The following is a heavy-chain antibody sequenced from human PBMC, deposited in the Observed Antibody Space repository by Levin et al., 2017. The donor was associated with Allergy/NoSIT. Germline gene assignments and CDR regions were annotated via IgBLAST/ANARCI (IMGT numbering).Heavy chain of an antibody. Sequence: GGSLRLSCAASGFTFSSYAMSWVRQAPGKGLEWVSGISGSGGSTYYADSVKGRFTISRDNAKNTLYLQMNSLRAEDTAVYYCAKGHTAARISVGMDVWGQGTTVTVSS. J-gene: IGHJ6*02. V-gene: IGHV3-23*01. D-gene: IGHD6-6*01. CDR3: AKGHTAARISVGMDV. CDR1: GFTFSSYA. CDR2: ISGSGGST.